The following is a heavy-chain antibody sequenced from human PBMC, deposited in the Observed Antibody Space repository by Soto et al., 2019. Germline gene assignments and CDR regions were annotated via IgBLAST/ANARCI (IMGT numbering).Heavy chain of an antibody. Sequence: EVQLVESGGGLVQPGRSLRLSCAASGFTFDDYAMHWVRQAPGKGLEWVSGISWNSGSIGYADSVKGRFTISRDNAKNSLYLQMNSLRADDTALYYCAKDSDYGDTSWFDPWGQGTLVTVSS. J-gene: IGHJ5*02. CDR3: AKDSDYGDTSWFDP. CDR2: ISWNSGSI. V-gene: IGHV3-9*01. CDR1: GFTFDDYA. D-gene: IGHD4-17*01.